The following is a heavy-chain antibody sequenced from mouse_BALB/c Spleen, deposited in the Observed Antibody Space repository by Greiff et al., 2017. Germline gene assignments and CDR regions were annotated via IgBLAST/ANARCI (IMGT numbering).Heavy chain of an antibody. J-gene: IGHJ1*01. CDR1: GFTFNTYA. V-gene: IGHV10-1*02. CDR3: VRATVGYFDV. Sequence: DVQLVESGGGLVQPKGSLKLSCAASGFTFNTYAMNWVRQAPGKGLEWVARIRSKSNNYATYYADSVKDRFTISRDDSQSMLYLQMNNLKTEDTAMYYCVRATVGYFDVWGAGTTVTVSS. D-gene: IGHD1-1*01. CDR2: IRSKSNNYAT.